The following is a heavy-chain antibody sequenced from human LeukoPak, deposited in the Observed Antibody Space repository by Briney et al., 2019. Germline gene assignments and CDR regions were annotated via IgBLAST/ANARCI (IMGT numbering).Heavy chain of an antibody. J-gene: IGHJ4*02. CDR1: GYIFTGYY. Sequence: ASVKVSCKASGYIFTGYYMHWVRQAPGQGLEWMGWINPNSGGTNYAQKFQGRVTMTRDTSISTAYMELSRLRSDDTTVYYCARSGSSWSLIIDYWGQGTLVTVSS. CDR3: ARSGSSWSLIIDY. D-gene: IGHD6-13*01. CDR2: INPNSGGT. V-gene: IGHV1-2*02.